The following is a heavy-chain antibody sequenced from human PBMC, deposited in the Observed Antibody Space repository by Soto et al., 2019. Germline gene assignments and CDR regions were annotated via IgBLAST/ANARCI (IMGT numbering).Heavy chain of an antibody. CDR3: ATYSSLDY. V-gene: IGHV3-53*01. CDR1: GVSVSNNY. Sequence: PGGSLRLSCAASGVSVSNNYMSWVRQAPGKGLEWVSLIYSGGSTYYADSVKGRFIISRDSSKYTLYLQMNSLRAEDTAVYFCATYSSLDYWGQGTLVTVSS. J-gene: IGHJ4*02. CDR2: IYSGGST. D-gene: IGHD4-4*01.